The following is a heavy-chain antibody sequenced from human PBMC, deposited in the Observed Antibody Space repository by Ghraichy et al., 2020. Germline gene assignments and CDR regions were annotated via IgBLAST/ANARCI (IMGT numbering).Heavy chain of an antibody. Sequence: ATEKVSCKASGYTFTSYDINWVRQATGQGLEWMGWMNPNSGNTGYAQKFQGRVTITRNTSISTAYMELSSLRSEDTAVYYCARGRGGLGYSGYSLVDYVWGSYRYSGFDYWGQGTLVTVSS. CDR3: ARGRGGLGYSGYSLVDYVWGSYRYSGFDY. CDR1: GYTFTSYD. CDR2: MNPNSGNT. V-gene: IGHV1-8*03. D-gene: IGHD3-16*02. J-gene: IGHJ4*02.